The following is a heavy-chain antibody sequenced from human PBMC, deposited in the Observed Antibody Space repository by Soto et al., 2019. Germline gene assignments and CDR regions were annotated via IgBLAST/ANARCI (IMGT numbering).Heavy chain of an antibody. V-gene: IGHV1-69*06. CDR3: ASAPNAYDFCSGSVWFDP. CDR2: IIPIFGTA. J-gene: IGHJ5*02. CDR1: GGTFSSYA. D-gene: IGHD3-3*01. Sequence: QVQLVQSGAEVKKPGSSVKVSCKASGGTFSSYAISWVRQAPGQGLEWMGGIIPIFGTANYAQKFQGRVTITADKSTSTAYMELSSLRSEDTAVYYCASAPNAYDFCSGSVWFDPWGQGTLFTVSS.